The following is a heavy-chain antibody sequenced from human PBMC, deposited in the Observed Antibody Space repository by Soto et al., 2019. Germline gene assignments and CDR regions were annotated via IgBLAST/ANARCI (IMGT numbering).Heavy chain of an antibody. CDR3: ARRGGPSCYVCDYYYGMDV. V-gene: IGHV3-7*01. D-gene: IGHD2-2*01. J-gene: IGHJ6*02. Sequence: EVQLVESGGGLVQPGGSLRLSCAASGFTFSSYWMSWVRQAPGKGLEWVANIKQDGSEKYYVDSVKGRFTISRDNAKNSLYLQMNSLRAEDTAVYYCARRGGPSCYVCDYYYGMDVWGQGTTVTVSS. CDR1: GFTFSSYW. CDR2: IKQDGSEK.